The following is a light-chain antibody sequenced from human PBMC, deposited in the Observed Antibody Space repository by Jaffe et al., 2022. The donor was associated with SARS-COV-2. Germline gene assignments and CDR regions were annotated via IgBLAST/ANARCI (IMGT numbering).Light chain of an antibody. CDR1: NIGTKS. V-gene: IGLV3-21*04. CDR3: QVWDSSGDHLV. Sequence: SYVLTQPPSVSVAPGKTARITCGGDNIGTKSVHWYQQRPGQAPVLVIYYDSDRPSGIPERFSGSNSENTATLTISRVEAGDEAVYYCQVWDSSGDHLVFGGGTKLTAL. CDR2: YDS. J-gene: IGLJ3*02.